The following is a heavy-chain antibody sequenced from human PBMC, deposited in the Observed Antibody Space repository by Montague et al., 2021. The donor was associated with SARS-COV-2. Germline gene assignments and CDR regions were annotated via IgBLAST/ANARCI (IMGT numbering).Heavy chain of an antibody. CDR2: IDWDDVK. V-gene: IGHV2-70*04. CDR1: GFSLSTSGMR. CDR3: ARSYYDILTAYYTPFDY. D-gene: IGHD3-9*01. J-gene: IGHJ4*02. Sequence: PALVKPTQTLTLTCTFSGFSLSTSGMRASWIRQPPGKALEWLARIDWDDVKFYSTSLKTRLTISKDTSKNQVVLTMTNMDPVGTATYYCARSYYDILTAYYTPFDYWGQGTLVTVSS.